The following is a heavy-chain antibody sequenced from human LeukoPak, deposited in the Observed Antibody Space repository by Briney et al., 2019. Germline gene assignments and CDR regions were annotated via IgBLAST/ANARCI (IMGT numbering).Heavy chain of an antibody. CDR3: ARCDSSSWYGIDY. CDR2: IYSGGNT. CDR1: GFTVSSNY. V-gene: IGHV3-53*01. Sequence: GGSLRLSRAASGFTVSSNYMGWVRQAPGKGLEWVSVIYSGGNTYYADSVKGRFTISRDNSRNTMDLQMNSLRAEDTAVYYCARCDSSSWYGIDYWGQGTLVTVSS. D-gene: IGHD6-13*01. J-gene: IGHJ4*02.